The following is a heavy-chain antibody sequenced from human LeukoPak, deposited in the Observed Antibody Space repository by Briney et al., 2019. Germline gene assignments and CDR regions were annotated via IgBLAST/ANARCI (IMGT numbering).Heavy chain of an antibody. CDR3: AGDAHRFDP. CDR2: ISWNSGGI. J-gene: IGHJ5*02. V-gene: IGHV3-9*01. Sequence: PGRSLRLSCAASGFTFDDYAMHWVRQAHGEGLEWVSGISWNSGGIGYADSVKGRFSISRDNAKEALYLQMNSLRAEDTAVYYCAGDAHRFDPWGQGTLVTVSS. CDR1: GFTFDDYA.